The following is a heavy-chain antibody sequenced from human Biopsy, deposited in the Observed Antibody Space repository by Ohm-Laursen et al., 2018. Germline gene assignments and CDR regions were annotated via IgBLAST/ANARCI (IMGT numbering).Heavy chain of an antibody. CDR2: ITSSGDTT. CDR1: GFTFSSYA. J-gene: IGHJ4*02. V-gene: IGHV3-23*01. Sequence: GSLRLSCAASGFTFSSYAMSWVRQAPGKGLEWVSAITSSGDTTYYSDSVKGRFTISRDNSKNTLYLQMNSLRADDTAVYYCALAAAQTVTHFDYWGQGTLVTVSS. D-gene: IGHD4-17*01. CDR3: ALAAAQTVTHFDY.